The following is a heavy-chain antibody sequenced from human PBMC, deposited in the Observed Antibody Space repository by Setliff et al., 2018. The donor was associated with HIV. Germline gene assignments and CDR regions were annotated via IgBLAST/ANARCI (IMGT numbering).Heavy chain of an antibody. J-gene: IGHJ5*02. Sequence: PSETLSLTCAVYGGSFSGYYWGWIRQPPGKGLEWIGEINHSGSTNYNPPLKSRVTISVDTSKNQFSLKLSSVTAADTAVYYCARGKWFDPWGQGTLVTVSS. V-gene: IGHV4-34*01. CDR2: INHSGST. CDR3: ARGKWFDP. CDR1: GGSFSGYY.